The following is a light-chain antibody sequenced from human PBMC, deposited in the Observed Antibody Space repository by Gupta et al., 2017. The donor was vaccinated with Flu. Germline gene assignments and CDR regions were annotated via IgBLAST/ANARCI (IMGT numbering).Light chain of an antibody. V-gene: IGLV4-69*01. CDR1: SIHSTFA. Sequence: RLTCTLSSIHSTFAIAWHQQQTGKGQRFLMRLQADGSHTNGDGISDRDAGYCSGADRYTNSSSLQSEDEADEYCQNWDNNMRCVFGGGTKLTVL. J-gene: IGLJ3*02. CDR2: LQADGSH. CDR3: QNWDNNMRCV.